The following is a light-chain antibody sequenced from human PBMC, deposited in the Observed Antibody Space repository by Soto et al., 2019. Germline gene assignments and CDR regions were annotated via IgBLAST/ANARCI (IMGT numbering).Light chain of an antibody. CDR2: HNN. CDR3: LSYDNGLGGPA. V-gene: IGLV1-40*01. J-gene: IGLJ2*01. Sequence: QSVLTQPPSVSGAPGQWVTISCTGTSSNIGAGSDVHWYQYLPGSAPRLLVYHNNNRPSGVPDRFSGSKSGTSASLAITGIQAEDEAGYYCLSYDNGLGGPAFGGETKVTVL. CDR1: SSNIGAGSD.